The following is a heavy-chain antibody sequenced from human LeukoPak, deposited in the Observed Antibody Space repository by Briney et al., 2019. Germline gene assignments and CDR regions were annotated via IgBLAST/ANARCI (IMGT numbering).Heavy chain of an antibody. J-gene: IGHJ2*01. Sequence: PGGSLRLSCAASGFTFDDYGMSWVRQAPGKGLEWVSGINWNGGSTGYADSVKGRFTISRENAKNSLYLQMNSLRAGDTAVYYCAREMGDKYSSSWALDLWGRGTLVTVSS. CDR2: INWNGGST. V-gene: IGHV3-20*04. CDR3: AREMGDKYSSSWALDL. CDR1: GFTFDDYG. D-gene: IGHD6-13*01.